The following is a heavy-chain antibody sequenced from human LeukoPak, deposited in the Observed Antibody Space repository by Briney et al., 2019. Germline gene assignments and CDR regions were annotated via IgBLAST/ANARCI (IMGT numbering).Heavy chain of an antibody. CDR1: GGSISSYY. CDR2: IYTSGIT. D-gene: IGHD3-10*01. V-gene: IGHV4-4*07. CDR3: ARDRILLWFGELSYDPYYFDY. Sequence: SETLSLTCTVSGGSISSYYWSWIRQPAGKGLEWIGRIYTSGITNYNPSLKSRVTMSVDTSKNQFSLKLSSVTAADTAVYYCARDRILLWFGELSYDPYYFDYWGQGTLVTVSS. J-gene: IGHJ4*02.